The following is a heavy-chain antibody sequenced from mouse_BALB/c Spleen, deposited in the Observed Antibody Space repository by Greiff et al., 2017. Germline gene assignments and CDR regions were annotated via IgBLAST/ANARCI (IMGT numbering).Heavy chain of an antibody. V-gene: IGHV2-9*02. CDR3: ARDRGTTVAVRRYFDV. J-gene: IGHJ1*01. CDR2: IWAGGST. D-gene: IGHD1-1*01. CDR1: GFSLTSYG. Sequence: QVQLQQSGPGLVAPSQSLSITCTVSGFSLTSYGVHWVRQPPGKGLEWLGVIWAGGSTNYNSALMSRLSISKDNSKSQVFLKMNSLQTDDTAMYYCARDRGTTVAVRRYFDVWGAGTTVTVSS.